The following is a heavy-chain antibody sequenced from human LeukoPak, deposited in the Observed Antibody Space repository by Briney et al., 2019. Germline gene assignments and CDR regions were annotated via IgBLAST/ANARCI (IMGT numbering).Heavy chain of an antibody. CDR1: GYTFTSYY. V-gene: IGHV1-46*01. D-gene: IGHD3-22*01. CDR2: IKPSGGST. CDR3: ARSPTGMIVVAPPDY. Sequence: GASVKVSCKASGYTFTSYYMHWVRQAPGQGLEWMGIIKPSGGSTSYAQKFQGRVTMTRDTSTSTVYMELSSLRSEDTAVYYCARSPTGMIVVAPPDYWGQGTLVTVSS. J-gene: IGHJ4*02.